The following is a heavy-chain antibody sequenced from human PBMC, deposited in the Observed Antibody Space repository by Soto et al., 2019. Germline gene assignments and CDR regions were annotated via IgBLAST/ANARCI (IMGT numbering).Heavy chain of an antibody. V-gene: IGHV4-39*01. D-gene: IGHD3-10*01. CDR1: GDSISNKNYH. J-gene: IGHJ4*02. CDR2: VYSNGHT. CDR3: ASLTIGGPGDY. Sequence: SETLSLTCTVSGDSISNKNYHWGWTRQPPGKALAWIGTVYSNGHTYHNPSLKSRLAMAVDTSKNQFSLSLISVTAADTAVYFGASLTIGGPGDYWGQGTLVTVSS.